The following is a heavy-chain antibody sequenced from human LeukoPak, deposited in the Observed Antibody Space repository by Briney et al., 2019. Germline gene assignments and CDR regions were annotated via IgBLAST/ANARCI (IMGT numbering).Heavy chain of an antibody. CDR2: IYPGDSDT. D-gene: IGHD3-10*01. J-gene: IGHJ5*02. V-gene: IGHV5-51*01. Sequence: GESLKISCKGSGYSFTSYWIGWVRQMPGKGLDWMGIIYPGDSDTRYSPSFQGQVAISADKSISTAYLQWSSLKASDTAMYYCARHMRGGYYGSGSYYWFDPWGQGTLVTVSS. CDR3: ARHMRGGYYGSGSYYWFDP. CDR1: GYSFTSYW.